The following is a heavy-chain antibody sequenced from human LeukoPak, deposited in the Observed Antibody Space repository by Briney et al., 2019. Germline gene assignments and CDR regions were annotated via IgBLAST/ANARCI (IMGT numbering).Heavy chain of an antibody. CDR3: AAQMATFDY. CDR2: INHSGST. D-gene: IGHD5-24*01. J-gene: IGHJ4*02. V-gene: IGHV4-34*01. CDR1: GESFSGYY. Sequence: SETLSLTCAVYGESFSGYYWSGIPQPPGKGLEWSGEINHSGSQPPWKGLEWIGEINHSGSTNYNPSLKSRVTTSVDTSKNQFSLKLSSVTAADTVVYYCAAQMATFDYWGQGTLVTVSS.